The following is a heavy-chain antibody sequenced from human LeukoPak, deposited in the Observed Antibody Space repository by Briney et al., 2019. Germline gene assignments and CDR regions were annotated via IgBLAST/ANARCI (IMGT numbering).Heavy chain of an antibody. V-gene: IGHV1-69*02. J-gene: IGHJ4*02. CDR2: IIPILGIA. CDR1: GGTFSSYT. D-gene: IGHD2-21*02. CDR3: ARSPLGVVTAPQPYYFDY. Sequence: SVKVSCKASGGTFSSYTISWVRQAPGQGLEWMGRIIPILGIANYAQKFQGRVTITADKSTSIAYMELSSLRSEDTAVYYCARSPLGVVTAPQPYYFDYWGQGTLVTVSS.